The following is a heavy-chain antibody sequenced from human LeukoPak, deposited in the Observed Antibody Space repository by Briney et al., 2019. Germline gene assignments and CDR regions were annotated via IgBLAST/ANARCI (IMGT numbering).Heavy chain of an antibody. J-gene: IGHJ4*02. V-gene: IGHV3-23*01. D-gene: IGHD6-13*01. Sequence: PGGSLRLSCAASGFTFSSYAMSWVCQAPGTGLEWLSAISGSGGSRYYAGSLKGRFTISRDNSKSTLYLQMNSLRAEDTAVYYCAKSSPIAAAGEVSDFWGQGTLVTVSS. CDR1: GFTFSSYA. CDR2: ISGSGGSR. CDR3: AKSSPIAAAGEVSDF.